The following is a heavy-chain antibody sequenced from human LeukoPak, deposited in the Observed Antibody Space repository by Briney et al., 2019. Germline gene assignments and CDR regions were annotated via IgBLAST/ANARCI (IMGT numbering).Heavy chain of an antibody. CDR2: IYYSGST. J-gene: IGHJ4*02. V-gene: IGHV4-59*01. CDR1: GGSISSYY. CDR3: ARGSMITFGGVIVPFDY. Sequence: KPSETLPLTCTVSGGSISSYYWSWIRQPPGKGLEWIGNIYYSGSTNYNPSLKSRVTISVDTSKNQFSLKLSSVTAADTAVYYCARGSMITFGGVIVPFDYWGQGTLVTVSS. D-gene: IGHD3-16*02.